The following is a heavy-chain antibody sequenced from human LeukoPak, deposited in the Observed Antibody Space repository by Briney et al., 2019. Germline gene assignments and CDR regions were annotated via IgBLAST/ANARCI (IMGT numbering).Heavy chain of an antibody. CDR2: ISSSSSYT. Sequence: PGGSLRLSCAASGFTFSDYYMSWIRQAPGKGPELVSYISSSSSYTNYADSVKGRFTISRDNAKNSLYLQMNSLRAEDTAVYYCARMHYDSSGYYYVDYWGQGTLVTVSS. D-gene: IGHD3-22*01. CDR3: ARMHYDSSGYYYVDY. J-gene: IGHJ4*02. CDR1: GFTFSDYY. V-gene: IGHV3-11*06.